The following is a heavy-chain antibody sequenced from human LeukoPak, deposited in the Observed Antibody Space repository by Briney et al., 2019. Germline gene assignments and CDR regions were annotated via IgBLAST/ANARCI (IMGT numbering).Heavy chain of an antibody. Sequence: SETPSLTCAVSGYSISSGYYWGWIRQPPGKGLEWIGSIYHSGSTYYNPSLKSRVTISVDTSKNQFSLKLSSVTAADTAVYYCARHPVFLEWLANWFDPWGQGTLVTVSS. CDR3: ARHPVFLEWLANWFDP. V-gene: IGHV4-38-2*01. D-gene: IGHD3-3*01. CDR1: GYSISSGYY. J-gene: IGHJ5*02. CDR2: IYHSGST.